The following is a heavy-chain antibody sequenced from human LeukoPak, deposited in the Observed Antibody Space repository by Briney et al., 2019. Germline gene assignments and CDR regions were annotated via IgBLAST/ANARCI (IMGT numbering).Heavy chain of an antibody. Sequence: SVKVSCKASGGTFSSYAISWVRQAPGQGLEWKGGIIPILGTANYAQKFQGRVTITADESTSTAYMELSSLRSEDTAVYYCATKRGYSYGSPHWGQGTLVTVSS. CDR3: ATKRGYSYGSPH. D-gene: IGHD5-18*01. J-gene: IGHJ4*02. CDR2: IIPILGTA. V-gene: IGHV1-69*01. CDR1: GGTFSSYA.